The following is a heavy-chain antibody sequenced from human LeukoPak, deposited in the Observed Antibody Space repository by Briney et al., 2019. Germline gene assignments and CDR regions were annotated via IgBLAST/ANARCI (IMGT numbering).Heavy chain of an antibody. V-gene: IGHV4-39*07. CDR1: GGSISSSSYY. CDR3: AREYRSSWYLNWFDP. Sequence: KPSETLSLTCTVSGGSISSSSYYWGWIRQPPGKGLEWIGSIYYSGSTYYNPSLKSRVTISVDTSKNQFSLKLSSVTAADTAVYYCAREYRSSWYLNWFDPWGQGTLVTVSS. D-gene: IGHD6-13*01. CDR2: IYYSGST. J-gene: IGHJ5*02.